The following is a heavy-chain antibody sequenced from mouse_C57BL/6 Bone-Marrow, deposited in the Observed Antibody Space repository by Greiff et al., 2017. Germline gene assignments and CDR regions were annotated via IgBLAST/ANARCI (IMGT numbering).Heavy chain of an antibody. CDR1: GYTFTDYY. J-gene: IGHJ1*03. V-gene: IGHV1-19*01. CDR3: ARFLLRQWYFDV. D-gene: IGHD1-2*01. Sequence: VQLQQSGPVLVKPGASVKMSCKASGYTFTDYYMNWVKQSHGKSLEWIGVINPYNGGTSYNQKFKGKATLTVDQSSSTAYMELNSLTSEDSAVYYCARFLLRQWYFDVWGTGTTVTVSS. CDR2: INPYNGGT.